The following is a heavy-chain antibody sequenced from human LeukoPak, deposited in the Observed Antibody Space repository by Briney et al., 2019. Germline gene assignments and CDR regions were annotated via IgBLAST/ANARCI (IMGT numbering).Heavy chain of an antibody. CDR2: INHSGST. CDR1: GGYFSGYY. D-gene: IGHD4-23*01. CDR3: ARSTVAHAFDI. J-gene: IGHJ3*02. V-gene: IGHV4-34*01. Sequence: PSETLSLTCAVYGGYFSGYYWSWIRQPPGKGMEWIGEINHSGSTNYNPSLKSRVTISVDTSKNQFYLKLSSVTAADTAVYYCARSTVAHAFDIWGQGTMVTVSS.